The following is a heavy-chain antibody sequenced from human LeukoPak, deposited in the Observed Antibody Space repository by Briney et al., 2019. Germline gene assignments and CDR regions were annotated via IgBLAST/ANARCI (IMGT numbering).Heavy chain of an antibody. Sequence: SETLSLTCTVSGGSISSSSYYWGWIRQPPGKGLEWIGSIYYSGSTYYNPSLKSRVTISVDTSKNQFSLKLSSVTAADTAVYYCARLLFAQLAPDSHFDYWGQGTLVTVSS. J-gene: IGHJ4*02. CDR1: GGSISSSSYY. CDR3: ARLLFAQLAPDSHFDY. V-gene: IGHV4-39*01. CDR2: IYYSGST. D-gene: IGHD6-6*01.